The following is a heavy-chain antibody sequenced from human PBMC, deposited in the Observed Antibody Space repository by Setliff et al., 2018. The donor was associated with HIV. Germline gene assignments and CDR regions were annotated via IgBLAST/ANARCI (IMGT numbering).Heavy chain of an antibody. CDR1: GYSISSGYY. J-gene: IGHJ3*02. V-gene: IGHV4-38-2*01. Sequence: KASETLSLTCAVSGYSISSGYYWGWIRQPPGKGLEWIGSIYHSGSTYYNPSLKSRVTISVDTSKNQFSLKLSSVTAADTAVYYCARHSSATANDAFDIWGQGTMGTVSS. CDR3: ARHSSATANDAFDI. D-gene: IGHD6-13*01. CDR2: IYHSGST.